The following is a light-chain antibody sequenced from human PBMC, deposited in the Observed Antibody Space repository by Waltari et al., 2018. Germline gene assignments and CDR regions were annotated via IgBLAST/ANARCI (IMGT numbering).Light chain of an antibody. V-gene: IGKV1-16*01. Sequence: DVQMTQSPSSLSASIGDRVIITCRARRGISNHLPWFQQKPGKAPKSLISSASSLQIGVPSRFSGSGSGTDFTLTITSLQPEDFATYYCQQYNIYPPPFGGGTKVEIK. CDR1: RGISNH. J-gene: IGKJ4*01. CDR2: SAS. CDR3: QQYNIYPPP.